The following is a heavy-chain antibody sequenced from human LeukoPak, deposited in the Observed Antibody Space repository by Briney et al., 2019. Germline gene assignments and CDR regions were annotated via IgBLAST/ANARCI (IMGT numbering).Heavy chain of an antibody. Sequence: SETLSLTCTVSGGSINYYYWSWIRQPPGKELEYIGYINSSGSTNYNPSLKSRGTMSVDTSKNQFSLKLSSVTAADTAVYYCARDSRYSDTSGYYYSHYYMDVWGKGTTVTVSS. CDR1: GGSINYYY. D-gene: IGHD3-22*01. V-gene: IGHV4-59*01. CDR2: INSSGST. J-gene: IGHJ6*03. CDR3: ARDSRYSDTSGYYYSHYYMDV.